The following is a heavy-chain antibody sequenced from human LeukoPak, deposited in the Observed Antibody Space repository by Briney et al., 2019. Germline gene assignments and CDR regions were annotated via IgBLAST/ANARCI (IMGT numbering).Heavy chain of an antibody. J-gene: IGHJ4*02. D-gene: IGHD6-13*01. CDR3: ARARGQQLVDGRGDY. CDR1: GGSISSSSFY. CDR2: IYYRGST. Sequence: SETLSLTCTVSGGSISSSSFYWGWIRRPPGKGLEWIGSIYYRGSTYYNPSLKSRVTISVDTSKNQFSLKLSSVTAADTAVYYCARARGQQLVDGRGDYWGQGTLVTVSS. V-gene: IGHV4-39*07.